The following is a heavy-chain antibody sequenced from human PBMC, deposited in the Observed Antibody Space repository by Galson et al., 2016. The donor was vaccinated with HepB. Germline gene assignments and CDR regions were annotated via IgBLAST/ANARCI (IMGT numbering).Heavy chain of an antibody. CDR2: IYPGDSDT. D-gene: IGHD3-3*01. CDR3: VRDGTGKYDFWSGYPNNWFDP. V-gene: IGHV5-51*01. J-gene: IGHJ5*02. CDR1: GYSFATHW. Sequence: QSGAEVKKPGESLPISCKASGYSFATHWIGWVRQMPGKGLEWLGIIYPGDSDTRYSPSFRGQVTISADRSINTAYLQWSSLKASDTAMYYCVRDGTGKYDFWSGYPNNWFDPWGQGTLVTVSS.